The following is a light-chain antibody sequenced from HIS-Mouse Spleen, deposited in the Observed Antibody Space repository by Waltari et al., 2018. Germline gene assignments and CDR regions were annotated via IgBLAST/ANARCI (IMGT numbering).Light chain of an antibody. CDR3: QQYYSYPRLT. CDR2: AAS. Sequence: AIRMTQSPSSFSASTGDRVTITCRASPGISSYLAWYQQKPGKAPKLLIYAASTLQSGVPSRFSGSGSGTDFTLTISCLQSEDFATYYCQQYYSYPRLTFGGGTKVEIK. V-gene: IGKV1-8*01. J-gene: IGKJ4*01. CDR1: PGISSY.